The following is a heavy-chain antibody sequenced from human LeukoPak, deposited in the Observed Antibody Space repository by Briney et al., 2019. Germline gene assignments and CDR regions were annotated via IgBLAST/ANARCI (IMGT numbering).Heavy chain of an antibody. CDR1: GGSISSSSYY. V-gene: IGHV4-39*07. J-gene: IGHJ4*02. Sequence: SETLSLTCTGSGGSISSSSYYWGWIRQPPGKGLEWIGSIYHSGSTYYNPSLKSRVTISVDTSKNQFSLKLSSVTAADTAVYYCARDRVLVRLGDWGQGTLVTVSS. D-gene: IGHD2-8*02. CDR2: IYHSGST. CDR3: ARDRVLVRLGD.